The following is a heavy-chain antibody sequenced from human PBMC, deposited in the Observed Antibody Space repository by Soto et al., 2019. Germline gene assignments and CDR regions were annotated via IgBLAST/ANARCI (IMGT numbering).Heavy chain of an antibody. V-gene: IGHV5-51*01. Sequence: PGESLKISCKGSGYNFAGYWIAWVRQMPGKGLELMGIIYPSDSDTRYRPSFRGQVTISADKSISSAYLQWSSLRASDTAMYYCERGGVSTRTFDYWGQGTPVTVSS. CDR2: IYPSDSDT. D-gene: IGHD1-1*01. CDR3: ERGGVSTRTFDY. J-gene: IGHJ4*02. CDR1: GYNFAGYW.